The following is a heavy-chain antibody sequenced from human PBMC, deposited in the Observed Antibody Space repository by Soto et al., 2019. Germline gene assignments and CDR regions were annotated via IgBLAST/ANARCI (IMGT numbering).Heavy chain of an antibody. CDR2: INHSGST. CDR1: GGSFSGYY. Sequence: PSENLSLTCAVYGGSFSGYYWSWIRQPPGKGLEWIGEINHSGSTNYNPSLKSRVTISVDTSKNQFSLKLSSVTAADTAVYYCARVRYYMDVWGKGTTVTVSS. V-gene: IGHV4-34*01. J-gene: IGHJ6*03. CDR3: ARVRYYMDV.